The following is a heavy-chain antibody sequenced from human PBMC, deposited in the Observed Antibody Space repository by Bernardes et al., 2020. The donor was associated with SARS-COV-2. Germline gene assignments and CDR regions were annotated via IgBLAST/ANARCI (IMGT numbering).Heavy chain of an antibody. CDR3: ARDVGGTDWRFGGDV. CDR2: IAGAGMYI. D-gene: IGHD3-9*01. J-gene: IGHJ3*01. V-gene: IGHV3-21*01. Sequence: GPLRLSCVASGLTFSNYLCSRFRQAAGEGPGWVSSIAGAGMYIHYGVAVMVRFTTSRDNTRTSVFLQMESLRAKDTAVYSCARDVGGTDWRFGGDVWGPGTMVHVSS. CDR1: GLTFSNYL.